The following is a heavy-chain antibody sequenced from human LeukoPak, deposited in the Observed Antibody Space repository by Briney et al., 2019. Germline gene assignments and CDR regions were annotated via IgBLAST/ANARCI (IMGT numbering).Heavy chain of an antibody. CDR1: GFTVSSSY. J-gene: IGHJ4*02. CDR2: IYSGGST. V-gene: IGHV3-66*01. Sequence: GGSLRLSCAASGFTVSSSYMSWVRQAPGKGLEWVSVIYSGGSTDNADSVKGRFIISRDNSKNSLYLQMNSLRAEDTAVYYCARKYSSGWYGFGYWGQGTLVTVSS. CDR3: ARKYSSGWYGFGY. D-gene: IGHD6-19*01.